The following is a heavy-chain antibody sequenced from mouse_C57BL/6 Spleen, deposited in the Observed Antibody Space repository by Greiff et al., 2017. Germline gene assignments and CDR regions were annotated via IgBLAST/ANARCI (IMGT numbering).Heavy chain of an antibody. CDR2: IDPSDSYT. Sequence: QVQLQQPGAELVKPGASVKLSCKASGYTFTSYWMQWVKQRPGQGLEWIGEIDPSDSYTNYNQKFKGKATLTVDTSSSTAYMQLSSRTSEDSAVYYCAKTAQATPYYFDYWGQGTTLTVSS. J-gene: IGHJ2*01. D-gene: IGHD3-2*02. V-gene: IGHV1-50*01. CDR1: GYTFTSYW. CDR3: AKTAQATPYYFDY.